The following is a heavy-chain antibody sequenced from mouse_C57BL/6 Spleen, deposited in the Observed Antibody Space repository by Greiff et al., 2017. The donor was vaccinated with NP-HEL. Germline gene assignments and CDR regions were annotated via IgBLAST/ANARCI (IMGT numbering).Heavy chain of an antibody. CDR2: IWRGGST. Sequence: QVQLKESGPGLVQPSQSLSITCTVSGFSLTSYGVHWVRQSPGKGLEWLGVIWRGGSTDYNAAFMSRLSITKDNSTSQVFFKMNSLQADDTAIYYCAKNVITTVVVDYYAMDYWGQGTSVTVSS. V-gene: IGHV2-5*01. D-gene: IGHD1-1*01. CDR1: GFSLTSYG. J-gene: IGHJ4*01. CDR3: AKNVITTVVVDYYAMDY.